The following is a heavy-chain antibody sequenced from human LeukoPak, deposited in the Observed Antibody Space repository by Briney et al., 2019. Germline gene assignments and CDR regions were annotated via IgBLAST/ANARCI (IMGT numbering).Heavy chain of an antibody. D-gene: IGHD1-26*01. CDR2: INPDSGGT. Sequence: ASVKVSCKASGYIFTDFYIHWVRRAPGQGLEWMGRINPDSGGTNFAQEFQARVTVTRDTSISTAYMELSTLRSDDTAVYYCARPRATKLVDDGFDIWGQGTIVTVSS. V-gene: IGHV1-2*06. J-gene: IGHJ3*02. CDR1: GYIFTDFY. CDR3: ARPRATKLVDDGFDI.